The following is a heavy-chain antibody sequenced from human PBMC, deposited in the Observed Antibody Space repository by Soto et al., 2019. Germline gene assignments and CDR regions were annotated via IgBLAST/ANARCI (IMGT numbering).Heavy chain of an antibody. Sequence: SETLSLTCTVSGGSISSGGYYWSWIRQHPGKGLEWIGYIYYSGSTYYNPSLKSRVTISVDTSKNQFSLKLSSVTAADTAVYYCARVLGDYSPTAGYYYYMDVWGKGTTVTVSS. CDR3: ARVLGDYSPTAGYYYYMDV. V-gene: IGHV4-31*03. CDR2: IYYSGST. J-gene: IGHJ6*03. CDR1: GGSISSGGYY. D-gene: IGHD4-17*01.